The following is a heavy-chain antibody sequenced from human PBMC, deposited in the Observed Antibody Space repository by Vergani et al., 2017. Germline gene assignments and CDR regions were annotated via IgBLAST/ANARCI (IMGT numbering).Heavy chain of an antibody. CDR3: ASYSGSYYYYGMDV. Sequence: EVQLVESGGGLVQPGGSLRLSCAASGFTLSSYAMSWVRQAPGKGLEWVSAISGSGGSTYYADSVKGRFTISRDNSKNTLYLQMNSLRAEDTAVYYCASYSGSYYYYGMDVWGQGTTVTVSS. CDR1: GFTLSSYA. CDR2: ISGSGGST. V-gene: IGHV3-23*04. D-gene: IGHD1-26*01. J-gene: IGHJ6*02.